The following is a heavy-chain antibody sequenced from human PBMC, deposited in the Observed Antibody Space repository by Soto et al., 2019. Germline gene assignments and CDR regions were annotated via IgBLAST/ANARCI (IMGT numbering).Heavy chain of an antibody. CDR2: ISYDGSHT. Sequence: GGSLRLSGAASGFTFRSYGMHGVGQAPGKGLEWVAVISYDGSHTYYADSVKGRFTISRDNSKNTLYLQMNSLRAEDTAVYYCAKDVDYGDYSNYFDYWGQGTLVTVSS. J-gene: IGHJ4*02. D-gene: IGHD4-17*01. CDR1: GFTFRSYG. V-gene: IGHV3-30*18. CDR3: AKDVDYGDYSNYFDY.